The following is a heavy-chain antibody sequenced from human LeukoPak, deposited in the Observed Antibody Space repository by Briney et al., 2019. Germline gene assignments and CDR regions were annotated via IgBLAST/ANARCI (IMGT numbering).Heavy chain of an antibody. CDR1: GFTISSNY. CDR3: ARVGAYAAVNW. D-gene: IGHD1-20*01. CDR2: IYSGGST. J-gene: IGHJ4*02. Sequence: GGSLRLSCAASGFTISSNYMSWVRQAPGKGLEWVSVIYSGGSTYYADSVKGRFTISRHNSKDTLYLQMNSLRAEDTAVYYCARVGAYAAVNWWGQGVLVAVSS. V-gene: IGHV3-53*04.